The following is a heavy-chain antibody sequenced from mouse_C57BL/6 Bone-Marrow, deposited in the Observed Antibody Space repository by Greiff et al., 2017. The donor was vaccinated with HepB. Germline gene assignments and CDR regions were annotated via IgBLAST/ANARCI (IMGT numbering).Heavy chain of an antibody. Sequence: VQLQQSGPGLVQPSQSLSITCTVSGFSLTSYGVHWVRQSPGKGLEWLGVIWRGGSTDYNAAFMSRLSITKDNSKSQVFFKMNSLQADDTAIYYCAKNPYYSNYDYAMDYWGQGTSVTVSS. CDR3: AKNPYYSNYDYAMDY. V-gene: IGHV2-5*01. D-gene: IGHD2-5*01. CDR1: GFSLTSYG. J-gene: IGHJ4*01. CDR2: IWRGGST.